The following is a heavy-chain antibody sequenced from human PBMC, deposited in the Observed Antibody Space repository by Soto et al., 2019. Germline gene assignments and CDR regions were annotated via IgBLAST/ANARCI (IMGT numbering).Heavy chain of an antibody. J-gene: IGHJ4*02. CDR1: GGSFSGYD. V-gene: IGHV4-34*01. CDR2: INPSGST. Sequence: QVQLQQWGAGLLKPSETLSLTCAVYGGSFSGYDWSWIRQPPGKGLEWIGEINPSGSTNYNPSLKSRVTISVDTSNNQFSLKLSSVTAADTAVYYCARGGGSSSAKFDYWGQGTLVTVSS. CDR3: ARGGGSSSAKFDY. D-gene: IGHD6-13*01.